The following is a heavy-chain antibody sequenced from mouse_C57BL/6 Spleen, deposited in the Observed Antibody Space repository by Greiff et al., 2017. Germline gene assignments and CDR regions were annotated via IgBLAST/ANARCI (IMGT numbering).Heavy chain of an antibody. Sequence: DVHLVESGGGLVKPGGSLKLSCAASGFTFSSYAMSWVRQTPEQRLEWVATISDGGSYTYYPDNVKGRFTISRDNAKNNLYLQMSHLKSEDTAMYYCARTSFITTVVAYNFDYWGQGTTLTVSS. J-gene: IGHJ2*01. D-gene: IGHD1-1*01. CDR2: ISDGGSYT. V-gene: IGHV5-4*01. CDR3: ARTSFITTVVAYNFDY. CDR1: GFTFSSYA.